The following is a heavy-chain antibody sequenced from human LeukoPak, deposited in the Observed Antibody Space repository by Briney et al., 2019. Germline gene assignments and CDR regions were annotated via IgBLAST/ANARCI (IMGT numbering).Heavy chain of an antibody. J-gene: IGHJ4*02. CDR3: ARVGQGSGWYFDY. Sequence: SETLFLTCTVSGGSINDYYWSWIRQPAGKGLEWIGRIYISGSTNYNPSPKSRLTMSVDTSKSQFSLKLSSVTAADTAVYYCARVGQGSGWYFDYWGQGTLVTVSS. CDR1: GGSINDYY. V-gene: IGHV4-4*07. CDR2: IYISGST. D-gene: IGHD6-19*01.